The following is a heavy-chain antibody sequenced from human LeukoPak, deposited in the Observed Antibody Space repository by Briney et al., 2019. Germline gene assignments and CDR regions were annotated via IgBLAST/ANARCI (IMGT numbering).Heavy chain of an antibody. Sequence: SETLSLTCTVSGGSISSYYWSWIRQPPGKGLEWIGYIYYSGSTNYNPSLKSRVTISVDTSKNQFSLKLSSVTAADTAVYYCARGRPAPHRLHPDAFDIWGQGTMVTVSS. J-gene: IGHJ3*02. CDR2: IYYSGST. CDR1: GGSISSYY. D-gene: IGHD4-11*01. CDR3: ARGRPAPHRLHPDAFDI. V-gene: IGHV4-59*01.